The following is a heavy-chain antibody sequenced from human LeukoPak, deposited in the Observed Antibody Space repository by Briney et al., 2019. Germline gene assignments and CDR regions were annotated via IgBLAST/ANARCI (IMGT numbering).Heavy chain of an antibody. CDR1: GFTFENYA. V-gene: IGHV3-9*01. Sequence: PGRSLRLSCAASGFTFENYAMHWVRQAPGKGLEWVSGISWKNGNIDYVDSVKGRFTISRDNAKNSLFLQMNSLRPEDTAFYYCAKDRGTGSYPYYFDSWGQGTLVTVSS. J-gene: IGHJ4*02. CDR2: ISWKNGNI. D-gene: IGHD1-26*01. CDR3: AKDRGTGSYPYYFDS.